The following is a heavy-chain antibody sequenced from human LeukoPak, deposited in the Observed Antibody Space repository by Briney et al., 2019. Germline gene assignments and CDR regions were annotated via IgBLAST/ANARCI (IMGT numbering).Heavy chain of an antibody. CDR1: GGSFSGYY. CDR2: INHSGST. CDR3: GRRGNFWDR. J-gene: IGHJ4*02. V-gene: IGHV4-34*01. D-gene: IGHD4-23*01. Sequence: SETLSLTCAVYGGSFSGYYWSWIRQPPGKGLEWIGEINHSGSTNYNPSLKSRVTISVDTSKNQFSLKLSSVTAADTAVYYCGRRGNFWDRWGQGTLVTVSS.